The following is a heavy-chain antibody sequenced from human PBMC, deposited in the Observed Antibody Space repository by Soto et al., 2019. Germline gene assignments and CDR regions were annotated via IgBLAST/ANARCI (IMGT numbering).Heavy chain of an antibody. CDR2: IYYSGST. J-gene: IGHJ5*02. D-gene: IGHD3-22*01. CDR3: ARDGSYYYDSSGYYLSNWFDP. V-gene: IGHV4-39*01. Sequence: PSETLSLTCTVSGGSIISSSYYWGWIRQPPGKGLEWIGSIYYSGSTYYNPSLKSRVTISVDTSKNQFSLKLSSVTAADTAVYYCARDGSYYYDSSGYYLSNWFDPWGQGTLVTVSS. CDR1: GGSIISSSYY.